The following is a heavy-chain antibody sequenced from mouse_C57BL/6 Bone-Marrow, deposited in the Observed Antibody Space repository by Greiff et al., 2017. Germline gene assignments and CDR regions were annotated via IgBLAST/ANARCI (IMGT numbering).Heavy chain of an antibody. D-gene: IGHD1-1*02. CDR1: GYSFTGYY. Sequence: VQLQQSGPELVKPGASVKISCKASGYSFTGYYMNWVKQSPEKSLEWIGEINPSTGGTSYNQKFKAKATLNVDKSSSTAYMQLKSLTSEDSAVYYCARCGFYWDFDVWGTGTTVTVSS. CDR3: ARCGFYWDFDV. J-gene: IGHJ1*03. V-gene: IGHV1-42*01. CDR2: INPSTGGT.